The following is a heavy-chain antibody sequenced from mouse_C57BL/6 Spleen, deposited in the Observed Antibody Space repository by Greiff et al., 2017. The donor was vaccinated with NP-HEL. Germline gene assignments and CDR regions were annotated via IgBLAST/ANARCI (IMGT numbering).Heavy chain of an antibody. V-gene: IGHV1-81*01. J-gene: IGHJ2*01. CDR3: ARPYGSYYFDY. CDR2: IYPRGGNT. CDR1: GYTFTSYG. D-gene: IGHD1-1*01. Sequence: QVQLQQSGAELARPGASVKLSCKASGYTFTSYGISWVKQRTGQGLEWIGEIYPRGGNTYYNEKFKGKATLTADKSASTAYMELRRLTSEDAAVYFCARPYGSYYFDYWGQGTTLTVSS.